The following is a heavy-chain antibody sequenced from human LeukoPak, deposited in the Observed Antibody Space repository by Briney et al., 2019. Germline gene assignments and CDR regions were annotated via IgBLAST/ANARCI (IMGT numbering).Heavy chain of an antibody. D-gene: IGHD3-10*01. J-gene: IGHJ4*02. Sequence: GGSLRLSCAASGFTVSSNYMSWVRQAPGKGLEWLSLLSASGAGTYYADSVKGRFTISRDNSKNTLYLQMNSLRAEDTGVYFCAKYFYGEKDFRPGRRYFDFWGQGTLVTVSS. CDR3: AKYFYGEKDFRPGRRYFDF. CDR2: LSASGAGT. V-gene: IGHV3-23*01. CDR1: GFTVSSNY.